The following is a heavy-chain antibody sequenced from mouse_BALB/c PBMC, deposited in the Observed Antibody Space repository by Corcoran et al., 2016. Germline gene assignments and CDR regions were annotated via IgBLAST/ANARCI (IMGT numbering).Heavy chain of an antibody. J-gene: IGHJ2*01. Sequence: QIQLVQSGPELKKPGETVKISCKASGYTFTNYGMNWVKQAPGKGLKWMGWINTYTGEPTYADDFKGRFAFSLETSASTAYLQINNLKNEDTATCFCARFYYDYTYFDYWGQGTTLTFSS. CDR1: GYTFTNYG. CDR3: ARFYYDYTYFDY. D-gene: IGHD2-4*01. CDR2: INTYTGEP. V-gene: IGHV9-3-1*01.